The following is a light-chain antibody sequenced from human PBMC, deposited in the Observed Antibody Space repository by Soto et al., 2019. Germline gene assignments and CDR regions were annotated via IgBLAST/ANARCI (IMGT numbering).Light chain of an antibody. CDR1: QSISSW. CDR3: QQYNSYSYT. CDR2: KAS. J-gene: IGKJ2*01. Sequence: DIQMTQSPSTLSASVGDRVTITCRASQSISSWLAWYQQKPGKAPKLLIYKASSLESGVPSRFSGSGSGTEFTRTISSLQPDDFATYYYQQYNSYSYTFGQGTKLEIK. V-gene: IGKV1-5*03.